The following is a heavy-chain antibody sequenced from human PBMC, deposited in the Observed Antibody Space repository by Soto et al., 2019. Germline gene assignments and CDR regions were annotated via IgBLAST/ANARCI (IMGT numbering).Heavy chain of an antibody. V-gene: IGHV3-9*01. D-gene: IGHD3-3*01. CDR3: EKAIIQYYDFWSGIDH. Sequence: HPGWSXRLSGSSSVFTLDDYAMHGFGQAPGKGLECVSGISWNSGSIGYADSVKGRFTISRDNAKNSLYLQMNSLRAEDTALYYCEKAIIQYYDFWSGIDHWGQGTLVTVSS. CDR1: VFTLDDYA. J-gene: IGHJ5*02. CDR2: ISWNSGSI.